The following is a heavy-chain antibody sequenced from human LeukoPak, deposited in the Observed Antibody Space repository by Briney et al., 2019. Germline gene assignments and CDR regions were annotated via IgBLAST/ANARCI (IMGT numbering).Heavy chain of an antibody. D-gene: IGHD4-17*01. CDR2: IRSGGDGT. CDR1: GFTFTSYA. J-gene: IGHJ3*02. CDR3: ARDPNGDYVGAFEM. V-gene: IGHV3-23*01. Sequence: SGGSLRLSCAASGFTFTSYAMIWGRPALGRGLERVSAIRSGGDGTLYADSVKGRFTISRDNSKTTLFLQKNNTRAADTPVYYWARDPNGDYVGAFEMGGPGTKAAVS.